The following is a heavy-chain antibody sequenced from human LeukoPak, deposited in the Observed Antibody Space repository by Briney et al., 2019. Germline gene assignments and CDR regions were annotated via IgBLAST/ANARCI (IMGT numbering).Heavy chain of an antibody. D-gene: IGHD3-3*01. CDR2: IYYSGST. CDR1: GGSISSSSYY. V-gene: IGHV4-39*01. CDR3: ARHPAGYDFWSGYYLSGMDV. Sequence: SETLSLTCTVSGGSISSSSYYWGWIRQPPGKGLEWIGSIYYSGSTYYNPSLKSRVTISVGTSKNQFSLKLSSVTAADTAVYYCARHPAGYDFWSGYYLSGMDVWGQGTTVTVSS. J-gene: IGHJ6*02.